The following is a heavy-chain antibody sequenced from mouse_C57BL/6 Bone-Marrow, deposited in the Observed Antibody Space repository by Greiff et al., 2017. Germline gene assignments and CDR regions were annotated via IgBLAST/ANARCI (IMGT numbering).Heavy chain of an antibody. Sequence: VQLQQSGAELVRPGTSVKMSCKASGYTFTHYWIGWAKQRPGHGLEWIGDIYPGGGYTNYNEKFKGKATLTADKSSSTAYMQCSSLTSEDSAIEYCARGLYEREMDYWGQGTSVTGSS. CDR2: IYPGGGYT. D-gene: IGHD6-1*01. CDR3: ARGLYEREMDY. V-gene: IGHV1-63*01. CDR1: GYTFTHYW. J-gene: IGHJ4*01.